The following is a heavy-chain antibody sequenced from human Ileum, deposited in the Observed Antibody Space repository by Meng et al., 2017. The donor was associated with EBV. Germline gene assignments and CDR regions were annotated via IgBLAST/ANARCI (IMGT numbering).Heavy chain of an antibody. V-gene: IGHV4-39*01. CDR1: GGSISSSDYY. J-gene: IGHJ4*02. CDR2: LYFSGST. Sequence: QRQPQESGPGLVKPSGTLSLTCTVSGGSISSSDYYWGWIRQPPGKGLEWIGSLYFSGSTYSNPSLESRVTISVDTSNNQFSLKLSSVTAADTAVYYCARRGYSSGWYAYDYWGQGTLVTVSS. CDR3: ARRGYSSGWYAYDY. D-gene: IGHD6-19*01.